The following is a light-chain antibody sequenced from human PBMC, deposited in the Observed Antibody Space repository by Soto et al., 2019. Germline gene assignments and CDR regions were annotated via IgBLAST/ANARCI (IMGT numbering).Light chain of an antibody. CDR2: AAS. J-gene: IGKJ5*01. CDR3: QQTYTSRIT. Sequence: DIQMTQSPSSLSASVGDRVTITCRASQSISSYLSWYQQKPGKAPKLLIFAASSLQSGVPSRFSGSGSGTDFSLTVSSLQPEDSATYYCQQTYTSRITVGLGTRLEIK. CDR1: QSISSY. V-gene: IGKV1-39*01.